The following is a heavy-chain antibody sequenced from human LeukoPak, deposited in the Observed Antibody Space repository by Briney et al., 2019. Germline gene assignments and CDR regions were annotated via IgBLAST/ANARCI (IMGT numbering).Heavy chain of an antibody. CDR3: AHRSVMYYFDY. D-gene: IGHD2-8*01. Sequence: SGPTLVNPTQTLTLTCTFSGFSLSTSGVGVGWIRQPPGKALEWLALIYWDDDKRYSPSLKSGLTITKDTSKNQVVLIMTNMDPVDTATYYCAHRSVMYYFDYWGQGTLVAVSS. V-gene: IGHV2-5*02. CDR2: IYWDDDK. J-gene: IGHJ4*02. CDR1: GFSLSTSGVG.